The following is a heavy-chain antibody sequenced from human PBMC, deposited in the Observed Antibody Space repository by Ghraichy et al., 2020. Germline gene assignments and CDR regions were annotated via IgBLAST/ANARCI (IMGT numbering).Heavy chain of an antibody. CDR1: GFTFSSYA. CDR3: AKGDTYYYDSSGPW. V-gene: IGHV3-23*01. J-gene: IGHJ4*02. D-gene: IGHD3-22*01. CDR2: ISGSGGST. Sequence: GESLNISCAASGFTFSSYAMSWVRQAPGKGLEWVSAISGSGGSTYYADSVKGRFTISRDNSKNTLYLQMNSLRAEDTAVYYCAKGDTYYYDSSGPWWGQGTLVTVSS.